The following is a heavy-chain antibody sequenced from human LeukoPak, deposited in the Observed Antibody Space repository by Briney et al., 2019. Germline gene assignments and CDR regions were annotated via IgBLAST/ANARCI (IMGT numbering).Heavy chain of an antibody. V-gene: IGHV3-30*02. CDR3: ARGGYYNILTGFRSRILGFDY. CDR1: GFNFMQYG. Sequence: GGSLRLSCVGSGFNFMQYGMMWVRQAPGKGLEWVAFIRFDGNNKYYADSVKGRFTISRDNSKNTLYLQMTSLRAEDTAVYYCARGGYYNILTGFRSRILGFDYWGQGTLVTVSS. J-gene: IGHJ4*02. CDR2: IRFDGNNK. D-gene: IGHD3-9*01.